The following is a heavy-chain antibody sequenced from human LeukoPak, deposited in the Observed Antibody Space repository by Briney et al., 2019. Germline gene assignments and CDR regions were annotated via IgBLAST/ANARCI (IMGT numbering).Heavy chain of an antibody. D-gene: IGHD3-10*01. Sequence: GGSLRLSCAASGFTFSSYEMNWVRQGPGKGLEWVSYISSSGSTKFYADSVKGRFTISRDNAKKSLYLQMNSLRAEDTAVYYCARGWGEGGQGTLVTVSS. CDR2: ISSSGSTK. J-gene: IGHJ4*02. CDR1: GFTFSSYE. CDR3: ARGWGE. V-gene: IGHV3-48*03.